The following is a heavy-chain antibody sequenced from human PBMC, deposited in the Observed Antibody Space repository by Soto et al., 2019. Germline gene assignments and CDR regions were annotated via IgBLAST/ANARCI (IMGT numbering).Heavy chain of an antibody. D-gene: IGHD3-3*01. CDR3: ARVAAQDFWRGYLGYYYYGMDV. V-gene: IGHV1-2*02. J-gene: IGHJ6*02. CDR2: INPNSGGT. CDR1: GYTFTGYY. Sequence: ASVKVSCKASGYTFTGYYMHWVRQAPGQGLEWMGWINPNSGGTNYAQKFQGRVTMTRDTSISTAYMELSRLRSDDTAVYYCARVAAQDFWRGYLGYYYYGMDVWGQGTTVTVSS.